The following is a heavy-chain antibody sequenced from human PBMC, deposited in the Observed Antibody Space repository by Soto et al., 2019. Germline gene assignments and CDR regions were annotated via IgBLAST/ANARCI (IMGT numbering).Heavy chain of an antibody. Sequence: GASVKVSCKASGGTFSSYAISWVRQAPGQGLEWMGGIIPIFGTANYAQKFQGRVTITADESTSTAYMELSSLRSEDTAVYYCARDPSYYDLWSGHFDYWGQGTLVTVSS. CDR3: ARDPSYYDLWSGHFDY. V-gene: IGHV1-69*13. CDR2: IIPIFGTA. J-gene: IGHJ4*02. CDR1: GGTFSSYA. D-gene: IGHD3-3*01.